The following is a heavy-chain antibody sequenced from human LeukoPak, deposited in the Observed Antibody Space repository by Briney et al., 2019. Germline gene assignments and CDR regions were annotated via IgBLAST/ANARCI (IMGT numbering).Heavy chain of an antibody. J-gene: IGHJ4*02. CDR3: ARDSGGYCSGGSCYSDY. Sequence: SETLSLTCTVSGGSISSGDYYWSWIRLPPGKGLVWIGYIYYSGSTYYNPSLKSRVTISVDTSKNQFSPKLSSVTAADTAVYYCARDSGGYCSGGSCYSDYWGQGTLVTVSS. CDR2: IYYSGST. V-gene: IGHV4-30-4*08. D-gene: IGHD2-15*01. CDR1: GGSISSGDYY.